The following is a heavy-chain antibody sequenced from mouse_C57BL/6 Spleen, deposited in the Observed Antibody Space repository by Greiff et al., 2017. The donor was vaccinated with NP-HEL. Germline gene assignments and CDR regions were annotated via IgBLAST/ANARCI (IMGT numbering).Heavy chain of an antibody. CDR1: GFTFTDYY. Sequence: DVMLVESGGGLVQPGGSLSLSCAASGFTFTDYYMSWVRQPPGKALEWLGFIRNKANGYTTEYSASVKGRFTISRDNSPSILYLQMNALRAEDSATYYCARYYDGYLDYWGQGTTLTVSS. CDR3: ARYYDGYLDY. J-gene: IGHJ2*01. CDR2: IRNKANGYTT. D-gene: IGHD2-3*01. V-gene: IGHV7-3*01.